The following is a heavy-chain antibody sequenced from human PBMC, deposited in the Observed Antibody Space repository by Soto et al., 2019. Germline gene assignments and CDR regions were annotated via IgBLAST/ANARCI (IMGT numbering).Heavy chain of an antibody. D-gene: IGHD6-19*01. CDR3: AKEGEHSSGWANFDY. Sequence: PGGSLRLSCASSGFPFSSYAMSWVRQAPGKGLEWVSAISGSGGSTYYADSVKGRFTISRDNSKNTLYLQMNSLRAEDTAVYYCAKEGEHSSGWANFDYWGQGTLVTVSS. CDR1: GFPFSSYA. V-gene: IGHV3-23*01. J-gene: IGHJ4*02. CDR2: ISGSGGST.